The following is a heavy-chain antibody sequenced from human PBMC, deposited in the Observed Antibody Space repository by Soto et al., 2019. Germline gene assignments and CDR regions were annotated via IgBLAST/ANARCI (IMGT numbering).Heavy chain of an antibody. V-gene: IGHV2-5*02. CDR2: IYWDDYK. CDR3: AHTLVAGLGYYFDY. Sequence: QITLKESGPTLVKPTQTLTLTCTFSGFSLSTTRVGVGWIRQPPGKALEWLALIYWDDYKRYSPFLKSRLTITKDTSKHQVVLTMTNTDPMDTATYFCAHTLVAGLGYYFDYWGQGTLVTVSS. D-gene: IGHD6-19*01. CDR1: GFSLSTTRVG. J-gene: IGHJ4*02.